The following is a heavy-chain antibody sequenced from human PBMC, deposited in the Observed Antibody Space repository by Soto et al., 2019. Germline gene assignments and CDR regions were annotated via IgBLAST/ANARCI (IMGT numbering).Heavy chain of an antibody. J-gene: IGHJ6*02. CDR2: INSDGSST. V-gene: IGHV3-74*01. Sequence: GSLRLSCAASGFTFSSYWMHWVRQAPGKGLVWVSRINSDGSSTSYADSVKGRFTISRDNAKNTLYLQMNSLRAEDTAVYYCARAREQWLTYYYYYYGMDVWGQGTTVTVSS. CDR1: GFTFSSYW. CDR3: ARAREQWLTYYYYYYGMDV. D-gene: IGHD6-19*01.